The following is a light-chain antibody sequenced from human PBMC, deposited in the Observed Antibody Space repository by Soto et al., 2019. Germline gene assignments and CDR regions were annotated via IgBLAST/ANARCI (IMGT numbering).Light chain of an antibody. Sequence: IQLTQSPSSLSASVGDRVTITCRASQVISNYLAWYQQYPGRAPKLLIYVASTLESGVPSRFSGSGSGTYFTLTISGLQPEDFATYYCQQLDSDPPWTFGQGTRVEIK. CDR2: VAS. CDR1: QVISNY. CDR3: QQLDSDPPWT. V-gene: IGKV1-9*01. J-gene: IGKJ1*01.